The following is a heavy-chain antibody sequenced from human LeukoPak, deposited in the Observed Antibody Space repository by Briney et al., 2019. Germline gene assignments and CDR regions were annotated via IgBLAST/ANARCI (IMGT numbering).Heavy chain of an antibody. J-gene: IGHJ6*02. CDR3: AREGQLLVRAAGIPPLPSYGMDV. CDR1: GFTVSSNY. CDR2: IYSGGST. D-gene: IGHD6-13*01. V-gene: IGHV3-53*01. Sequence: GGSLRLSCAASGFTVSSNYMSWVRQAPGKGLEWVSVIYSGGSTYYADSVKGRFTISRDNSKNTLYLQMNSLRAEDTAVYYCAREGQLLVRAAGIPPLPSYGMDVWGQGTTVTVSS.